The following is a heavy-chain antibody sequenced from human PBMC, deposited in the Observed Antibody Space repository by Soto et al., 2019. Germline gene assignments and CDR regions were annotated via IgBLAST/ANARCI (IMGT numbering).Heavy chain of an antibody. D-gene: IGHD4-17*01. V-gene: IGHV3-23*01. CDR3: AKAPLGDYISIDY. J-gene: IGHJ4*02. CDR1: GFTFSSYA. Sequence: PGGSLRLSCAASGFTFSSYAMSWVRQAPGKGLEWVSAISGSGGSTYYADSVKGRFTISRDNSKNTLYLQMNSLRAEDTAVYYGAKAPLGDYISIDYWGQGTLVTVSS. CDR2: ISGSGGST.